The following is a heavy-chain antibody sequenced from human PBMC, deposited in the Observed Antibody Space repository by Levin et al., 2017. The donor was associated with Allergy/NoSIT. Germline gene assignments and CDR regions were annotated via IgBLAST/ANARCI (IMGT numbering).Heavy chain of an antibody. J-gene: IGHJ6*02. CDR3: ARGHCSSTSCYTDYYYYGMDG. D-gene: IGHD2-2*02. V-gene: IGHV3-13*01. Sequence: GGSLRLSCAASGFTFSSYDMHWVRQATGKGLEWVSAIGTAGDTYYPGSVKGRFTISRENAKNSLYLQMNSLRAGDTAVYYCARGHCSSTSCYTDYYYYGMDGWGQGTTVTVSS. CDR1: GFTFSSYD. CDR2: IGTAGDT.